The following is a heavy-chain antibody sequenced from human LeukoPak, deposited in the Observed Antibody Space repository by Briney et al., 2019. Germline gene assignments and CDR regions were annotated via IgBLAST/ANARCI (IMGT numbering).Heavy chain of an antibody. CDR2: IIPILGIA. CDR1: GGTFSSYA. Sequence: SVKVSCKASGGTFSSYAISWVRQAPGQGLEWMGRIIPILGIANYAQKFQGRVTITADKFTSTAYMELSSLRSEDTAVYYCARESVPVVVTAISQYVYWYFDLWGRGTLVTVSS. J-gene: IGHJ2*01. CDR3: ARESVPVVVTAISQYVYWYFDL. V-gene: IGHV1-69*04. D-gene: IGHD2-21*02.